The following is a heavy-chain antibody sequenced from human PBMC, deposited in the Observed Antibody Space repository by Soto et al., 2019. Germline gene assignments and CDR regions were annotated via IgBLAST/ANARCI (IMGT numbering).Heavy chain of an antibody. D-gene: IGHD4-17*01. Sequence: GFLRLYGAAPGFSVSSNYMSWVRQAPGKGLEWVSVIYSGGSTYYADSVKGRFTISRDNSKNTLYIQMNSLRAEDTAVYYCARSPSPGLPYYWGQGTLVT. V-gene: IGHV3-53*01. CDR2: IYSGGST. J-gene: IGHJ4*02. CDR1: GFSVSSNY. CDR3: ARSPSPGLPYY.